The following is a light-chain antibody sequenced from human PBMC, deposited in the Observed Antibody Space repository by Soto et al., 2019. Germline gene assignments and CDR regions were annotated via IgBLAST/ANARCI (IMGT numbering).Light chain of an antibody. J-gene: IGKJ1*01. CDR2: GAS. CDR1: QSVSSNY. V-gene: IGKV3-20*01. Sequence: ESVLTQSPGTLSLSPGERATLSCRASQSVSSNYLAWYQQKPGQAPRLLIYGASTRATGIPDRFSASGSGTDFTLTISRLEPEDSAVYYCQQYGSSPTWTFGQGTKGEIK. CDR3: QQYGSSPTWT.